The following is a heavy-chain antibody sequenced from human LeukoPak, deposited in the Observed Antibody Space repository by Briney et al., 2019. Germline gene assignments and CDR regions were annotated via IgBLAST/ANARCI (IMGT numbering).Heavy chain of an antibody. Sequence: SETLSLTCTVSGGSISSSSYYWGWIRQPPGKGLEWIGSIYNSGSTYYNPSLKSRVTISADTSKNQFSLKLSPVTAADTAVYYCATQNPSSPFDYWGQGTLVSVSS. CDR2: IYNSGST. D-gene: IGHD2/OR15-2a*01. J-gene: IGHJ4*02. CDR1: GGSISSSSYY. CDR3: ATQNPSSPFDY. V-gene: IGHV4-39*01.